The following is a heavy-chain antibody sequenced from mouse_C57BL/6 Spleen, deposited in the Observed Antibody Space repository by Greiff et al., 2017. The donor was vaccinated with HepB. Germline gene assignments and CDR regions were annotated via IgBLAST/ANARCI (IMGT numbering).Heavy chain of an antibody. V-gene: IGHV14-4*01. Sequence: EVMLVESGAELVRPGASVKLSCTASGFNIKDDYMPWVKQRPEQGLEWIGWIDPGNGDTEYASKFQGKATIAADTSSNTAYLQLSSLTSEDTAVYYCTTGATVVASDFDYWGQGTTLTVSS. CDR1: GFNIKDDY. CDR3: TTGATVVASDFDY. CDR2: IDPGNGDT. D-gene: IGHD1-1*01. J-gene: IGHJ2*01.